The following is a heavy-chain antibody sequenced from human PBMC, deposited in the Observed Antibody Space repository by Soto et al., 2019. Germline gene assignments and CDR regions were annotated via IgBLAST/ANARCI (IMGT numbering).Heavy chain of an antibody. CDR3: ARGDRGAFDL. CDR1: GFTFSYYW. V-gene: IGHV3-74*01. J-gene: IGHJ3*01. CDR2: IHSDGSST. D-gene: IGHD2-21*02. Sequence: GGSLRFSCAASGFTFSYYWMHWVRQAPGQGLVWVSRIHSDGSSTTYADSVKGRFTISRDNAKNALYLQMNSLRAEDTAVYYCARGDRGAFDLWGQGTMVTVSS.